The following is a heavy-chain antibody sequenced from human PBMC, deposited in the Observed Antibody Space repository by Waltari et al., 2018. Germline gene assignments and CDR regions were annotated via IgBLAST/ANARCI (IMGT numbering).Heavy chain of an antibody. CDR2: INHSGST. Sequence: QEQLQQWGAGLLKPSETLSLTCAVYGGSFSGYYWSWIRQPPGKGLEWIGEINHSGSTNYSPALKSRVTISVDTSKNQFSLKLSSVTAADTAVYYCAREEVYCSGGSCYPEEDRFYYYGMDVWGQGTTVTVSS. CDR1: GGSFSGYY. D-gene: IGHD2-15*01. CDR3: AREEVYCSGGSCYPEEDRFYYYGMDV. V-gene: IGHV4-34*01. J-gene: IGHJ6*02.